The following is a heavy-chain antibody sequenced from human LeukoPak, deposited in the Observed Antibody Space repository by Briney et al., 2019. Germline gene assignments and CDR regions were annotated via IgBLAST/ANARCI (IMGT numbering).Heavy chain of an antibody. J-gene: IGHJ6*02. D-gene: IGHD2-15*01. V-gene: IGHV4-59*08. CDR3: ARVRYCSGGSCYFRGIDYYYYGMDV. CDR1: GGSISSYY. CDR2: IYYSGST. Sequence: SETLSLTCTVSGGSISSYYWSWIRQPPGKGLEWIGYIYYSGSTNYNPSLKSRVTISVDTSKNQFSLKLSSVTAADTAVYYCARVRYCSGGSCYFRGIDYYYYGMDVWGQGTTVTVSS.